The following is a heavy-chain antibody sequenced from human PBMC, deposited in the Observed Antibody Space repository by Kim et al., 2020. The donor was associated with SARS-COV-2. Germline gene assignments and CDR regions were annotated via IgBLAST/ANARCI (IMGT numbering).Heavy chain of an antibody. CDR3: ASEYSSSSSRQSFDY. Sequence: QKFQGRVTMTRDTSISTAYMELSRLRSDDTAVYYCASEYSSSSSRQSFDYWGQGTLVTVSS. D-gene: IGHD6-6*01. V-gene: IGHV1-2*02. J-gene: IGHJ4*02.